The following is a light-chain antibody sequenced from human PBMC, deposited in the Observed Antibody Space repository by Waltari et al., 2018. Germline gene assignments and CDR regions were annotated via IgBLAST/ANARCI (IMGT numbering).Light chain of an antibody. CDR2: EVN. J-gene: IGLJ1*01. CDR1: SSDVGSYNL. V-gene: IGLV2-23*02. Sequence: QSALTQPASVSGSPGQSITISCTGTSSDVGSYNLVSWYQQYPGKAPKLMIYEVNKRPSGVSNRFSGSKSGNTASLTISGLQAEDEADYYCCSYAGSSTYYVFGTGTKVTVL. CDR3: CSYAGSSTYYV.